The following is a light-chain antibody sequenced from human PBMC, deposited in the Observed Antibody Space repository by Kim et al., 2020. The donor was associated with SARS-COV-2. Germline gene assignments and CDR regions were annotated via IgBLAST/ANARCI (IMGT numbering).Light chain of an antibody. J-gene: IGLJ2*01. CDR1: SSNIGSNT. Sequence: GQRVTISCYGSSSNIGSNTVNWYQQLPGTAPKLLIHTKNQRPSGVPDRFSGSKSGTSASLAISGLQSEDEADYYCAAWDDSLNGVVFGGGTQLTVL. V-gene: IGLV1-44*01. CDR3: AAWDDSLNGVV. CDR2: TKN.